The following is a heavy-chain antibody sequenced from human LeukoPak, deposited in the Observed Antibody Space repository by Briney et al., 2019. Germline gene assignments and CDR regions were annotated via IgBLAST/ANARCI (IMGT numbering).Heavy chain of an antibody. CDR3: AKETYSSGWYPYFDY. V-gene: IGHV3-23*01. CDR2: ISGSGGST. CDR1: GFTFSSYA. D-gene: IGHD6-19*01. J-gene: IGHJ4*02. Sequence: GGSLRLSCVASGFTFSSYAMSWVRQGPGKGLEWVSGISGSGGSTYYADSVKGRFTISRDNSKNTLFLQMNSLRAEDTAVYYCAKETYSSGWYPYFDYWGQGTLVTVSS.